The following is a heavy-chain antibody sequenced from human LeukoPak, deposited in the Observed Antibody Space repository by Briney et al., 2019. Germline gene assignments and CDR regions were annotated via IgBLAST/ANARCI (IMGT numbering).Heavy chain of an antibody. CDR1: GYTFTSYD. J-gene: IGHJ4*02. V-gene: IGHV1-8*01. Sequence: ASVKVSCKASGYTFTSYDINWVRQATGQGLEWMGWMNPNSGNTGYAQKFQGRVTMTRNTSISTAYMELSSLRSEDTAVYYCAREVAVGYDFWSGYYRHLDYWGQGTLVTVSS. CDR3: AREVAVGYDFWSGYYRHLDY. D-gene: IGHD3-3*01. CDR2: MNPNSGNT.